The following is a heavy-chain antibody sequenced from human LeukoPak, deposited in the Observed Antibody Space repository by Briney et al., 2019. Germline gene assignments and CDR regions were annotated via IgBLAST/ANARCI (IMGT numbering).Heavy chain of an antibody. D-gene: IGHD2/OR15-2a*01. Sequence: SETLSLTCTVSGYSISSGYYWGWIRQPPGKGLEWIGSIDHSGSTHYNPSLKSRVTISVDTSKNQFSLKLSSVTAADTAVYYCARRLWRPYDYWGQGTLVTVSS. CDR2: IDHSGST. CDR3: ARRLWRPYDY. V-gene: IGHV4-38-2*02. J-gene: IGHJ4*02. CDR1: GYSISSGYY.